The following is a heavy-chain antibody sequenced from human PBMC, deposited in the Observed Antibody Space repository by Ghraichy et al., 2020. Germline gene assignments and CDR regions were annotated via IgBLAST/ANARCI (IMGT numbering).Heavy chain of an antibody. J-gene: IGHJ5*02. Sequence: GSLRLSCTVSGSSIRSYYWTWIRQPPGKGLEWVGYIYHTRSTNYNPSLKSRVTMSLGTSKNKFSLNLSSVTAADTAGYYCAIQPTWLDPWGQGTLVTVSS. D-gene: IGHD5-18*01. CDR3: AIQPTWLDP. V-gene: IGHV4-59*01. CDR2: IYHTRST. CDR1: GSSIRSYY.